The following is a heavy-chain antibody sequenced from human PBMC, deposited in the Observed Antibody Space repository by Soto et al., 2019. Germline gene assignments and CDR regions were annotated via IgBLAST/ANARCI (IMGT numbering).Heavy chain of an antibody. Sequence: QVQLVQSGAEVKKPGSSVKVSCRAGRGSFSASGFSWVRQAPGQGLEWMGGFIPIFGTANYAQKFQDRVTMTADESTSTVYMELSSLRSEDTAVYYCARSGYSYGPNIDWGQGTLVTVSS. CDR3: ARSGYSYGPNID. CDR2: FIPIFGTA. J-gene: IGHJ4*02. V-gene: IGHV1-69*01. D-gene: IGHD5-18*01. CDR1: RGSFSASG.